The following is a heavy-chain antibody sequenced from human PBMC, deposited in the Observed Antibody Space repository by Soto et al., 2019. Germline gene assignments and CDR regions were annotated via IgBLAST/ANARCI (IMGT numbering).Heavy chain of an antibody. V-gene: IGHV3-23*01. D-gene: IGHD3-22*01. CDR2: ISGSGGST. CDR1: GFTFSSYP. J-gene: IGHJ4*02. CDR3: AKDIYYDSSGYSLDY. Sequence: LSCSASGFTFSSYPRSWVRHAPGKGLEWVSAISGSGGSTYYADSVKGRFTISRDNSKNTLYLQMNRLRAEDTAVYYCAKDIYYDSSGYSLDYWGQGTLVTVSS.